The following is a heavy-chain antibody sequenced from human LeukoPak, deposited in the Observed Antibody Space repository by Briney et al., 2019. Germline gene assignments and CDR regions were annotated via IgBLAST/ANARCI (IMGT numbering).Heavy chain of an antibody. Sequence: SETLSLTCTVSGGSISSGGYYWSWIRQHPGKGLEWIGYIYYSGSTYYNPSLKSRVTISVDTSKNQFSLKLSSVTAADTAVYYCARDGGDYSGRPGWYFDLWGRGTLVTVSS. CDR1: GGSISSGGYY. J-gene: IGHJ2*01. V-gene: IGHV4-31*03. CDR2: IYYSGST. D-gene: IGHD4-17*01. CDR3: ARDGGDYSGRPGWYFDL.